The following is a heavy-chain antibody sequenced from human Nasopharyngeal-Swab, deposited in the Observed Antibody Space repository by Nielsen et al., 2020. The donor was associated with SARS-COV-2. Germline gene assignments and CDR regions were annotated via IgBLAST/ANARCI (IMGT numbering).Heavy chain of an antibody. CDR1: GFTVSSNY. V-gene: IGHV3-53*01. CDR2: IYSGGST. D-gene: IGHD4-17*01. Sequence: GESLKISCAASGFTVSSNYMSWVRQAPGKGLEWVSVIYSGGSTYYADSVKGRFTISRDNAKNSLYLQMNSLRAEDTAVYYCATFYGDYDFDYWGQGTLVTVSS. J-gene: IGHJ4*02. CDR3: ATFYGDYDFDY.